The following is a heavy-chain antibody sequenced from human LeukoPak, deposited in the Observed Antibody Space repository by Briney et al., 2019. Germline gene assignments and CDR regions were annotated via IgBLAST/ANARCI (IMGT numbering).Heavy chain of an antibody. J-gene: IGHJ3*02. V-gene: IGHV4-59*08. CDR3: ARVTNAFDI. Sequence: SETLSLTCTVSGGSISSYYWSWIRQPPGKGLEWIGYVYYSGSTNYNPSLKSRVTISVDTSKNQFSLKLSSVTAADTAVYYCARVTNAFDIWGQGTMVTVSS. CDR1: GGSISSYY. D-gene: IGHD4-4*01. CDR2: VYYSGST.